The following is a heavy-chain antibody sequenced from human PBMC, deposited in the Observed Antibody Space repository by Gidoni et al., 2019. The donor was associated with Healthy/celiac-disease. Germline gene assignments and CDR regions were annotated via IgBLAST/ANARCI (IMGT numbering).Heavy chain of an antibody. J-gene: IGHJ4*02. D-gene: IGHD6-13*01. CDR2: RSYDGSNK. V-gene: IGHV3-30*18. Sequence: QVQLVESGGGVVKPGRSLRRSCAAAGLTFSSYGMHWVRQAPVKGLVWEAVRSYDGSNKYYADSVKGRFTISRDNSKNTLYLQMNSLRAEDTAVYYCAKDGIAAASYQDYWGQGTLVTVSS. CDR1: GLTFSSYG. CDR3: AKDGIAAASYQDY.